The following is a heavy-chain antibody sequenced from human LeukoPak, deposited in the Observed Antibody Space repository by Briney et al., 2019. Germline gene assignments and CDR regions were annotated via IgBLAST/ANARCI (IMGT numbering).Heavy chain of an antibody. J-gene: IGHJ6*02. V-gene: IGHV4-59*01. Sequence: SETLSLTCTVSGGSISSYYWSWIRQPPGKGLEWIGYIYYSGSTNYNPSLKSRVTISVDTSKNQFSLKLSSVTAADTAVYYCARAPRGSGSYPDYYYYYGMDVWGQGTTVTVSS. CDR3: ARAPRGSGSYPDYYYYYGMDV. CDR2: IYYSGST. D-gene: IGHD3-10*01. CDR1: GGSISSYY.